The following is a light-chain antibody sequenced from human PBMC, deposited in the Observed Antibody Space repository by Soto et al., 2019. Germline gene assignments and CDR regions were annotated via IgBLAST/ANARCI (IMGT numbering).Light chain of an antibody. J-gene: IGKJ1*01. CDR3: QQSYNTPT. CDR2: AAS. Sequence: DIQMTQSPSSLSASVGDRVTITCRASQSIDSYLNWYQQKPGKAPKLLIYAASSLQSGVPSRFSGSGSGADFTLTISSLQPEDSAIYYCQQSYNTPTFGQGIKVEIK. CDR1: QSIDSY. V-gene: IGKV1-39*01.